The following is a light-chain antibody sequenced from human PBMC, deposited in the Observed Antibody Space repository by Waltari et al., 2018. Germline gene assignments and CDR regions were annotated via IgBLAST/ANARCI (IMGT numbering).Light chain of an antibody. V-gene: IGKV3-20*01. CDR1: QRLIKRY. Sequence: VLTQSPGTLSLSPGERATLSCRASQRLIKRYVAWYHQKPGQAPTLLIYGASNRAAGIPDRFSGSGSETDFTLTISRLEPEDFGVYYCQQYGSSVMYTFGQGTRLEIK. CDR2: GAS. CDR3: QQYGSSVMYT. J-gene: IGKJ2*01.